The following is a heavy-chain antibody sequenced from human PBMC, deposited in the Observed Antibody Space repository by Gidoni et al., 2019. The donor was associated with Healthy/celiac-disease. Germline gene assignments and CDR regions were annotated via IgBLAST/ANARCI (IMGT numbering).Heavy chain of an antibody. D-gene: IGHD3-22*01. CDR2: MNPNSGNT. V-gene: IGHV1-8*01. CDR3: ARVGYYDSSGYSSWFDP. CDR1: GYTFLSYD. Sequence: QVQLVQSGAEVKKPGASVKVSCKASGYTFLSYDINWVRQATGQGLEWMGWMNPNSGNTGYAQKFQGRVTMTRNTSISTAYMELSSLRSEDTAVYYCARVGYYDSSGYSSWFDPWGQGTLVTVSS. J-gene: IGHJ5*02.